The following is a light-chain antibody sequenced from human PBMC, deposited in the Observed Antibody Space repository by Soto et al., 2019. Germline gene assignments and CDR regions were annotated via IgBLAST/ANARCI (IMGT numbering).Light chain of an antibody. Sequence: IVLTQSPGTLSLSPGERATFSCRASQSVSNIYIAWYQQKPGQAPRLLIYGATSRPIGIPDRFSGSGSGTDFTLTISRLEPEDFTVYYCQQYGTSPPVTFGQGTRLEI. V-gene: IGKV3-20*01. CDR2: GAT. CDR3: QQYGTSPPVT. J-gene: IGKJ5*01. CDR1: QSVSNIY.